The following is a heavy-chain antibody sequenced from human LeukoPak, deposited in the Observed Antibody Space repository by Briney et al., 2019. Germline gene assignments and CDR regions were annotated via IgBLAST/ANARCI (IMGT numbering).Heavy chain of an antibody. J-gene: IGHJ5*02. D-gene: IGHD1-26*01. CDR1: GFTFSNAW. V-gene: IGHV3-21*01. CDR2: ISSTSTYI. Sequence: GGSLRLSCAASGFTFSNAWMSWVRQAPGKGLEWVSCISSTSTYIYYADSVKGRFTISRDNAKNSLYLQMNSLRAEDTAVYYCAREGSLNWFDPWGQGTLVIVSS. CDR3: AREGSLNWFDP.